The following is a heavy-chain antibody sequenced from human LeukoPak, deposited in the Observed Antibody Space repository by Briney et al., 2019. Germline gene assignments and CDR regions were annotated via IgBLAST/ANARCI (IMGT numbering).Heavy chain of an antibody. CDR1: AFTFGSYW. CDR3: ARVATVTSDY. D-gene: IGHD4-17*01. J-gene: IGHJ4*02. Sequence: GGSLRLSCAAAAFTFGSYWTSWVRQAPEKGLEWVANIKKDGSEKYYWHYVKGRFTISRENAKNTLYLQMNSLRAEDTAVYYCARVATVTSDYWGQGTLVTVSS. V-gene: IGHV3-7*01. CDR2: IKKDGSEK.